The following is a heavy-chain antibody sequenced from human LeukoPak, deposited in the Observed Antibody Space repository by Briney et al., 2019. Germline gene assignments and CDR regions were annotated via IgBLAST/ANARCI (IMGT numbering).Heavy chain of an antibody. CDR3: ARDRGIGGAPYWYFDL. CDR2: IWYDGSNE. CDR1: GFTFSYYA. J-gene: IGHJ2*01. V-gene: IGHV3-33*01. Sequence: GGSLRLCCAASGFTFSYYAMHWVRQAPGKGLEWVAVIWYDGSNEYYANSVKGRFTISRDNAKNSLYLQMNSLRAEDTAFYYCARDRGIGGAPYWYFDLWGRGTLVTVSA. D-gene: IGHD4-23*01.